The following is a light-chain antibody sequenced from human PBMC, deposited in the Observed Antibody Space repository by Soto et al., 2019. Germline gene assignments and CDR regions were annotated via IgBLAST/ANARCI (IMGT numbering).Light chain of an antibody. Sequence: DIQMTQSPSTLSASVGDRVTITCRASQSINSWLAWYQQKPGKAPKLLIYDASSLESGVPSRFSGSGSGTDFTLTISSLQPDDFATYYCQQYNSWWTFGQGTKVDIK. CDR1: QSINSW. CDR3: QQYNSWWT. CDR2: DAS. V-gene: IGKV1-5*01. J-gene: IGKJ1*01.